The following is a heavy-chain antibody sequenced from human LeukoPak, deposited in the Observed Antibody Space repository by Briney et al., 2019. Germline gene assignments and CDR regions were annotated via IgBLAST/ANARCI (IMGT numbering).Heavy chain of an antibody. CDR1: GGSISSSNYY. CDR3: AREEDRSGD. CDR2: IYYRGNA. Sequence: PSETLSLTCTVSGGSISSSNYYWAGIRQPPGQGLEWIGSIYYRGNAYYNPSLKSRVTISVDTSKNQFSLSLSSVTAADTAVYYCAREEDRSGDWGQGTLVTVTS. V-gene: IGHV4-39*07. J-gene: IGHJ4*02. D-gene: IGHD3-22*01.